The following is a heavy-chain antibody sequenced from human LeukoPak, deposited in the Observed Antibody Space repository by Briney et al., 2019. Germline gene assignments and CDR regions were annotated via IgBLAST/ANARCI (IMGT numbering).Heavy chain of an antibody. Sequence: GASVKVSCKASGYTFNTYDVAWLRQSIGQGLEWVGSTNPRSGITGYAQRFRDRVTITTNSSLSATHMELISLTSEDTGVYYCARGRLGGWLQFGNRYFDLWGRGTLVTVSS. CDR2: TNPRSGIT. D-gene: IGHD5-24*01. CDR3: ARGRLGGWLQFGNRYFDL. J-gene: IGHJ2*01. CDR1: GYTFNTYD. V-gene: IGHV1-8*03.